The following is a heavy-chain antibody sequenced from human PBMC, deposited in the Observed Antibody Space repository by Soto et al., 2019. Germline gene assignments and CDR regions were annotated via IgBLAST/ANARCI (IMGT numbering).Heavy chain of an antibody. J-gene: IGHJ6*03. V-gene: IGHV4-59*01. CDR1: GGSIISYD. CDR3: ARGDVLMVYAIMKYYYMDV. D-gene: IGHD2-8*01. Sequence: SETQSLSCTVSGGSIISYDGSWLRKTPGKGLEWIGYIYYSGSTNYNPSLKSRVTISVDTSKNQFSLKLSSVTAADTAVYYCARGDVLMVYAIMKYYYMDVWGKGTTVTVSS. CDR2: IYYSGST.